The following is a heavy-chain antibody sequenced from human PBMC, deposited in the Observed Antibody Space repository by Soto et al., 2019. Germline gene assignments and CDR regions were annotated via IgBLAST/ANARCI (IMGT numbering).Heavy chain of an antibody. J-gene: IGHJ5*02. CDR3: ARGAYDVSP. D-gene: IGHD2-21*01. Sequence: QVQLQESGPGLVKPSETLSLTCTVSGGSLNISCWSWIRQPPGKGLEWIGFIRYSGSTKYNPSLASRVTMSVDPSKNHLSLKASSVTAADTAVYYCARGAYDVSPWGYGTLVTVSS. CDR1: GGSLNISC. CDR2: IRYSGST. V-gene: IGHV4-59*01.